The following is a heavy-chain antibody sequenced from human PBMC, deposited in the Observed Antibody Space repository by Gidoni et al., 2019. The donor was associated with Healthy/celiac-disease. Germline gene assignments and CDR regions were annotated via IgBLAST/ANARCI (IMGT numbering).Heavy chain of an antibody. J-gene: IGHJ2*01. CDR3: ARDVGGMYYYDSSGYQYWYFDL. V-gene: IGHV4-59*01. CDR1: GGSISSYY. CDR2: IYYSGST. Sequence: QVQLQESGPGLVKPSETLSLTCTVSGGSISSYYWSWIRQPPGKGLEWIGYIYYSGSTNYNPSLKSRVTISVDTSKNQFSLKLSSVTAADTAVYYCARDVGGMYYYDSSGYQYWYFDLWGRGTLVTVSS. D-gene: IGHD3-22*01.